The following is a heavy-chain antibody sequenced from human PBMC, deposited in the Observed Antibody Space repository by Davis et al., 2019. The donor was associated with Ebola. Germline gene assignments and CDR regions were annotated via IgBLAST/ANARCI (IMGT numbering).Heavy chain of an antibody. V-gene: IGHV1-46*03. CDR3: AGDIAVAGLDY. D-gene: IGHD6-19*01. CDR1: GYTFTRYY. CDR2: INPSGGST. Sequence: SVTVSRMASGYTFTRYYMLCVRQAPGQGLEWMGIINPSGGSTSYAQKFQGRVTMTRDTSTSTVYMELSSLRSEDTAVYYCAGDIAVAGLDYWGQGTLVTVAS. J-gene: IGHJ4*02.